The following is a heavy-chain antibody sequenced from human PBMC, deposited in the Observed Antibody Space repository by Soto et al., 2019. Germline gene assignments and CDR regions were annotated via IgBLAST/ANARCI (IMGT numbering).Heavy chain of an antibody. CDR2: IYYSGST. CDR1: GGSISGYY. Sequence: QVQLQESGPGLVKPSETLSLTCTVSGGSISGYYWSWIRQPPGKGLEWIGDIYYSGSTNYNPSLKDRVHVTIDPAKNQFSLKLSSVTAADTAVYYCVRDIGRYYYDSSGYSPGDWFDPWGQGTLVTVSS. J-gene: IGHJ5*02. CDR3: VRDIGRYYYDSSGYSPGDWFDP. D-gene: IGHD3-22*01. V-gene: IGHV4-59*01.